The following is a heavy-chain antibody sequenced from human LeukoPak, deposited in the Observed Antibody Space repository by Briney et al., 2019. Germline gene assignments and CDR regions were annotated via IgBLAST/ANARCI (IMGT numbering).Heavy chain of an antibody. J-gene: IGHJ4*02. V-gene: IGHV4-39*01. Sequence: SETLSLTCTVSGGSISSSSYYGGWIRQPPGKGLECIGRIYYSGSTYYNPSLKSQVTISVDTSKNQFSLKLSSVTAADTAVYYCARYRLHSSSWYVQYYFDYWGQGTLVTVSS. CDR1: GGSISSSSYY. CDR3: ARYRLHSSSWYVQYYFDY. D-gene: IGHD6-13*01. CDR2: IYYSGST.